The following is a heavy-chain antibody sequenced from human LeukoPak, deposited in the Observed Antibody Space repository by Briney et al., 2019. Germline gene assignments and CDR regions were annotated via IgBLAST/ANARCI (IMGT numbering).Heavy chain of an antibody. CDR3: ARDGFNDRSGDNDGFDM. Sequence: GGSLRLSCAASGLTISSSGMSWVRQAPGKGPEWVSAISGGGDRTHYADSARGRFTISKDTSKDTLYLQMNSLRADDTAVYYCARDGFNDRSGDNDGFDMWGQGTMVTVSS. J-gene: IGHJ3*02. CDR2: ISGGGDRT. V-gene: IGHV3-23*01. D-gene: IGHD1-1*01. CDR1: GLTISSSG.